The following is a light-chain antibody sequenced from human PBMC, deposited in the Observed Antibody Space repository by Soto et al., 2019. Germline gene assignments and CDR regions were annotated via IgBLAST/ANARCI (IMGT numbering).Light chain of an antibody. Sequence: EIVLTQSPDTLSLSPGERATLCCRASQSIRSERLAWYQQKPGQAPRLVIFDASNRASGMPERFSGSGSGTDFTLTIARLEPEDFAVYYCQQRSNWPPITFGQGTRLEIK. CDR1: QSIRSER. CDR2: DAS. V-gene: IGKV3-11*01. CDR3: QQRSNWPPIT. J-gene: IGKJ5*01.